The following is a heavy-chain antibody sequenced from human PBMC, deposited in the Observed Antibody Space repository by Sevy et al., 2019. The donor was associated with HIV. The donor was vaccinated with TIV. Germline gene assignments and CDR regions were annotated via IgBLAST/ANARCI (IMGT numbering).Heavy chain of an antibody. CDR3: ARQVGQLRFFDWSPGYFDY. J-gene: IGHJ4*02. Sequence: SETLSLTCTVSGDSISSSPYDWGWIRQSLGKGLEWIGSIYYSGSTYYNPSLKSRVPISVDTSKNQFSLKLNSVTAADTAVYYCARQVGQLRFFDWSPGYFDYWGQGILVTVSS. V-gene: IGHV4-39*01. D-gene: IGHD3-9*01. CDR1: GDSISSSPYD. CDR2: IYYSGST.